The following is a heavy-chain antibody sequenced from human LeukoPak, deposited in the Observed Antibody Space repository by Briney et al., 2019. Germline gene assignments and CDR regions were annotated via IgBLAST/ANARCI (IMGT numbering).Heavy chain of an antibody. CDR2: IYYSGST. Sequence: NSSETLSLTCTVSGGSISSSSYYWGWIRQPPGKGLEWIGSIYYSGSTYYNPSLKSRVTISVDTSKNQFSLKLSSVTAADTAVYYCASEGSTTIFDYWGQGTLVTVSS. V-gene: IGHV4-39*07. D-gene: IGHD2-2*01. CDR3: ASEGSTTIFDY. CDR1: GGSISSSSYY. J-gene: IGHJ4*02.